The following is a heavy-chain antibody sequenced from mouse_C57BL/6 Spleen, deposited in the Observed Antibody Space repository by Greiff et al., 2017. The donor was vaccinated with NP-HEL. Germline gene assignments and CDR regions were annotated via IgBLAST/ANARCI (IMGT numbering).Heavy chain of an antibody. D-gene: IGHD4-1*01. CDR1: GYTFTSYW. CDR2: IDPSDSYT. CDR3: ARWGGTRYFDY. V-gene: IGHV1-69*01. J-gene: IGHJ2*01. Sequence: VQLQQSGAELVMPGASVKLSCKASGYTFTSYWMHWVKQRPGQGLEWIGEIDPSDSYTNYNQKFKGKSTLTVDKSSSTAYMQLSSLTSEDSAVYYCARWGGTRYFDYWGQGTTLTVSS.